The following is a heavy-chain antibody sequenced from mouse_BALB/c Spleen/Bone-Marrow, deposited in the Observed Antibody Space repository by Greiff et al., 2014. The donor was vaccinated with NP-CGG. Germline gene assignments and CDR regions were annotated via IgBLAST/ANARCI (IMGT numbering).Heavy chain of an antibody. J-gene: IGHJ4*01. Sequence: GKAGHTVKLYCRHSGYSFLLFWINWIKQRPGQGLEWIGRIAPGSGSTYYNEMFKGKATLTVDTSSSTAYIQLSSLSSEDSAVYFCARFPIYYINRGPLDYSGQ. CDR1: GYSFLLFW. CDR3: ARFPIYYINRGPLDY. V-gene: IGHV1S41*01. D-gene: IGHD2-5*01. CDR2: IAPGSGST.